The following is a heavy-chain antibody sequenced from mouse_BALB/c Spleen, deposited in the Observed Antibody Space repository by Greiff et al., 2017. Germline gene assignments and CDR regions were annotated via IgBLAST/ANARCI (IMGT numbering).Heavy chain of an antibody. J-gene: IGHJ2*01. V-gene: IGHV1-63*02. CDR3: ARGGNYDY. CDR1: GYTFPNYW. Sequence: QVQLKGSGAELVRPGTSVKISCKASGYTFPNYWLGWVKQRPGHGLEWIGDIYPGGGYTNYNEKFKGKATLTADTSSSTAYMQLSSLTSEDSAVYFCARGGNYDYWGQGTTLTVSS. CDR2: IYPGGGYT. D-gene: IGHD2-1*01.